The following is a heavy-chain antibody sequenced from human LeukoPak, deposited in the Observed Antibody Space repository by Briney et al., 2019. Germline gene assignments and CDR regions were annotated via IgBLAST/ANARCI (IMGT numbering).Heavy chain of an antibody. V-gene: IGHV1-69*13. D-gene: IGHD3-10*01. CDR1: GGTFSSYA. Sequence: ASVTVSCKASGGTFSSYAISWVRQAPGQGLEWMGGIIPIFGTANYAQKFQGRVTITADESTSTAYMELSSLRSEDTAVYYRARDGKLLWFGESYYGMGVWGKGTTVTVSS. J-gene: IGHJ6*04. CDR3: ARDGKLLWFGESYYGMGV. CDR2: IIPIFGTA.